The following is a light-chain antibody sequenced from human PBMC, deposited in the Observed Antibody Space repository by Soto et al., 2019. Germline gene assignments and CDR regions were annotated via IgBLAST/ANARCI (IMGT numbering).Light chain of an antibody. CDR1: TGAVTSGHY. CDR2: DTS. CDR3: LLSYSGAQAV. J-gene: IGLJ2*01. Sequence: QAVVTQEPSLTVSPGGTVTLTCGSSTGAVTSGHYPYWFQQKPGHAPRTLIYDTSNKHSWTPARFSGSLLGGKAALTLSGAQPEDEAEYYCLLSYSGAQAVFGGGTKLTVL. V-gene: IGLV7-46*01.